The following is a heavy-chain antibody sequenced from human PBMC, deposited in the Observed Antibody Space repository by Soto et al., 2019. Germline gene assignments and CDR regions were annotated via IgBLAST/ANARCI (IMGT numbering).Heavy chain of an antibody. D-gene: IGHD1-26*01. CDR2: IYSGGST. V-gene: IGHV3-53*02. J-gene: IGHJ5*02. Sequence: EVQLVETGGGLIQPGGSLRLSCAASGFTVSSNYMSWVRQAPGKGLEWVSVIYSGGSTYYADSVKGRFTISRDNSKNTLYLQMNSLRAADAAVYYYARASGRRFDPWGQGTLVTVSS. CDR3: ARASGRRFDP. CDR1: GFTVSSNY.